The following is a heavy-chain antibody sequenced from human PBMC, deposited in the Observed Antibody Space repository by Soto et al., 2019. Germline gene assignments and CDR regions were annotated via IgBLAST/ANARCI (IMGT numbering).Heavy chain of an antibody. V-gene: IGHV1-2*02. Sequence: ASVKVSCKASGDPYIDSYLHWVREAPGQGLEWMGWSHPNGGDTISAQKFQGRVTLTRDTSINTAYMELTRLTYDDTAVYFCARATLQNLYFASAMDVWGQGTRATVSS. CDR1: GDPYIDSY. CDR3: ARATLQNLYFASAMDV. D-gene: IGHD3-9*01. J-gene: IGHJ6*02. CDR2: SHPNGGDT.